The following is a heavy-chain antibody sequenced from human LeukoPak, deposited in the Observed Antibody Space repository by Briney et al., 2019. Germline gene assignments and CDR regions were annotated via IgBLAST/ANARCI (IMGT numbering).Heavy chain of an antibody. V-gene: IGHV4-30-2*01. D-gene: IGHD3-10*01. CDR2: IYHSGST. J-gene: IGHJ4*02. Sequence: SQTLSLTCTVSGGSISSGDYYWSWIRQPPGKGLEWIGYIYHSGSTYYNPSLKSRVTISVDRSKNQFSLKLSSVTAADTAVYYCARGYYGSGSTFDYWGQGTLVTVSS. CDR1: GGSISSGDYY. CDR3: ARGYYGSGSTFDY.